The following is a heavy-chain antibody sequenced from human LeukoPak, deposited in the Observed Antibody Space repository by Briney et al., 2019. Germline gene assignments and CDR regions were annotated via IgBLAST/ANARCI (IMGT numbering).Heavy chain of an antibody. Sequence: SETLPLTCTVSGGSISSGSYYWSWLRQPAGKGLEWIGRIYTSGSTNYNPSLKSRVTISVDTSKNQFSLKLSSVTAADTAVYYCARAIAHDYISYNWFDPWGQGTLVTVSS. CDR1: GGSISSGSYY. J-gene: IGHJ5*02. CDR3: ARAIAHDYISYNWFDP. D-gene: IGHD4-11*01. V-gene: IGHV4-61*02. CDR2: IYTSGST.